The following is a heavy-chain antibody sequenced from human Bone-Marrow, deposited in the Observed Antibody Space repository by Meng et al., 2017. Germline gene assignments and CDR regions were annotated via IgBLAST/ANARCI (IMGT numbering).Heavy chain of an antibody. D-gene: IGHD6-19*01. V-gene: IGHV3-73*01. CDR3: TIYTSGHI. Sequence: GESLKISCVVSGVSFSDSHIHWVRQTSEKGLQWIGRIETKYSSYATSYAASVRDRFTISRHDSISTAYLQMNSLKTADSTLYYCTIYTSGHIWGQGTLVTVSS. CDR1: GVSFSDSH. J-gene: IGHJ3*02. CDR2: IETKYSSYAT.